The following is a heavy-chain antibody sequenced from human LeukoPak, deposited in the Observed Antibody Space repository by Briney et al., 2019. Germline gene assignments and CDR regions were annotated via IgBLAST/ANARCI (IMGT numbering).Heavy chain of an antibody. Sequence: PSETLSLTCTVSGGSISSYYWSWIRQHPGKGLEWIGYIYYSGSTYYNPSLKSRVTISVDTSKNQFSLKLSSVTAADTAVYYCARHYRQDITATPFDYWGQGTLVTVSS. D-gene: IGHD2-15*01. J-gene: IGHJ4*02. CDR1: GGSISSYY. CDR3: ARHYRQDITATPFDY. CDR2: IYYSGST. V-gene: IGHV4-59*06.